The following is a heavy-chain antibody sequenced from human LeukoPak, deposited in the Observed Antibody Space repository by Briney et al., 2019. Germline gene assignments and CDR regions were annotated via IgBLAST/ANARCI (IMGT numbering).Heavy chain of an antibody. J-gene: IGHJ2*01. CDR3: ARVWHCGNDCSSYWYFDL. D-gene: IGHD2-21*02. Sequence: EASVKVSCKASGYTFTGYYMHWVRQAPGQGLEWMGRINPNSGGTNYAQKFQGRVTMTRDTSISTAYMELSRLGSDDTAVYYCARVWHCGNDCSSYWYFDLWGRGTLVTVSS. CDR1: GYTFTGYY. V-gene: IGHV1-2*06. CDR2: INPNSGGT.